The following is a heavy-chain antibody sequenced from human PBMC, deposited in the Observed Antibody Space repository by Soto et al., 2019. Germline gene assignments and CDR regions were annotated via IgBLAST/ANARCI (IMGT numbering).Heavy chain of an antibody. CDR3: ARTPVDIVVVPAAPQDAFDI. CDR2: IYHSGST. J-gene: IGHJ3*02. D-gene: IGHD2-2*03. Sequence: SETLSLTCAVSSGSISSSNWWSWVRQPSGKGLEWIGEIYHSGSTNYNPYLKSRVTISVDKSKNQFSLKLSSVTAADTAVYYCARTPVDIVVVPAAPQDAFDIWGQGTMVT. V-gene: IGHV4-4*02. CDR1: SGSISSSNW.